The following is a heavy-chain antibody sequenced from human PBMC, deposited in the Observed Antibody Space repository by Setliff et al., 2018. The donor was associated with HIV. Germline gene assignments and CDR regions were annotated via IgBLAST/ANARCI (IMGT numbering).Heavy chain of an antibody. CDR2: IYDSGST. Sequence: SETLSLTCTVSGGSISGFYWNWIRQSAGKGLQWIGRIYDSGSTKYNPSLKSRVTMSLDTSKNRFSLRLSSVTAADTAVYYCARGFLRSRRRWFDPWGQGTLVTVSS. CDR3: ARGFLRSRRRWFDP. CDR1: GGSISGFY. D-gene: IGHD4-17*01. J-gene: IGHJ5*02. V-gene: IGHV4-4*07.